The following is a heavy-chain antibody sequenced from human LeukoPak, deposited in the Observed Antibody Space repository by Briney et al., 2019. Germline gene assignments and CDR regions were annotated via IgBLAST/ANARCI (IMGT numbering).Heavy chain of an antibody. CDR1: GGSISSYY. V-gene: IGHV4-4*07. CDR2: IYTSGST. CDR3: ARGGLLGYCSSTSCSYFDY. D-gene: IGHD2-2*01. Sequence: SETLSLTCTVSGGSISSYYRSWIRQPAGKGLEWIGRIYTSGSTNYNPSLKSRVTMSVDTSKNQFSLKLSSVTAADTAVYYCARGGLLGYCSSTSCSYFDYWGQGTLVTVSS. J-gene: IGHJ4*02.